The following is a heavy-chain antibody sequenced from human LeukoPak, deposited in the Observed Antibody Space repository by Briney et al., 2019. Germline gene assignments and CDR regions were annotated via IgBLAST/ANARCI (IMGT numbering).Heavy chain of an antibody. CDR3: ARDDDY. CDR1: GGSFSGYY. Sequence: SETLSLTCAVYGGSFSGYYWSWIRQPPGKGLEWIGEINHGGSTNYNPSLKSRVTISVDTSKNQFSLKLSSVTAADTAVYYCARDDDYWGQGTLVTVSS. CDR2: INHGGST. D-gene: IGHD1-1*01. J-gene: IGHJ4*02. V-gene: IGHV4-34*01.